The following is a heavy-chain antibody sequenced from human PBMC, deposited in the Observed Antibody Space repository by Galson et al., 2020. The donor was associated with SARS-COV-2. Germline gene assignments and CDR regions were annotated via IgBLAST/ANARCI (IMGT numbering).Heavy chain of an antibody. D-gene: IGHD6-13*01. J-gene: IGHJ3*01. CDR3: ARDRGQRLVYDAFDV. CDR2: IKQDGSEK. CDR1: GFTFSTYW. Sequence: GSLRLSCAASGFTFSTYWMSWVRQAPGKGLEWVAHIKQDGSEKYYVDSVKGRFTISRDNAKNSLYLQMNSLRAEDTAVYYCARDRGQRLVYDAFDVWGQGTMLTVSS. V-gene: IGHV3-7*01.